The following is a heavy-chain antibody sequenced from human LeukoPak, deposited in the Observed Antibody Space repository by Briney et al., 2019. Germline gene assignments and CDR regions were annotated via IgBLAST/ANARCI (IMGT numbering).Heavy chain of an antibody. J-gene: IGHJ4*02. CDR3: ARTPGRGGFDY. D-gene: IGHD1-14*01. V-gene: IGHV4-59*01. CDR1: GGSINSYY. Sequence: KPSEILSLTCAVSGGSINSYYWSWIRQPPGKGLEWIGYIYNSGSTKYNPTLKSRITISVDTSKNHFSLKLSSVTAADTAVYYCARTPGRGGFDYWGQGTLVTVSS. CDR2: IYNSGST.